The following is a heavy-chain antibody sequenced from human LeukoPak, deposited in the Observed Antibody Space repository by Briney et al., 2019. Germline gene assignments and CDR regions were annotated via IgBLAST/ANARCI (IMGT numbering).Heavy chain of an antibody. V-gene: IGHV3-48*03. J-gene: IGHJ4*02. CDR3: ARDLRGLPFDY. CDR2: ISSSGSTI. Sequence: GGSLRLSCAASGFTFSNYEMNWVRQAPGKGLEWISYISSSGSTIYYADSVKGRFTISRDNAKNSLYLQLNSLRAEDTAVYYCARDLRGLPFDYWGQGTLVTVSS. D-gene: IGHD3/OR15-3a*01. CDR1: GFTFSNYE.